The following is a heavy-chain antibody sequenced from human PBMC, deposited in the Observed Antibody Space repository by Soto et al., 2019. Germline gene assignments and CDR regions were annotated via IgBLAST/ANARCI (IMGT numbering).Heavy chain of an antibody. D-gene: IGHD6-13*01. CDR2: INHSGST. Sequence: SETLSLTCAVYGGSFSGYYWSWIRQPPGKGLEWIGEINHSGSTNYNPSLKSRVTISVDTSKNQFSLKVSSMTAADTAVYYCARYRREAVAGYTLDNWGQGILVTVSS. J-gene: IGHJ4*02. V-gene: IGHV4-34*01. CDR1: GGSFSGYY. CDR3: ARYRREAVAGYTLDN.